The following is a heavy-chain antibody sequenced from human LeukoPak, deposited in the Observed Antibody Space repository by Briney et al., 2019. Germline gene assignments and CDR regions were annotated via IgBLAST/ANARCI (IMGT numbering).Heavy chain of an antibody. Sequence: KTSETLSLTCAVYGGSFSGYYWSWIRQPPGKGLEWIGEINHSGSTNYNPSLKSRVTISVDTSKNQFSLKLSSVTAADTAVYYCARGLRYFDWLSGVYHPNTGYFDYWGQGTLVTVSS. V-gene: IGHV4-34*01. CDR1: GGSFSGYY. CDR2: INHSGST. J-gene: IGHJ4*02. CDR3: ARGLRYFDWLSGVYHPNTGYFDY. D-gene: IGHD3-9*01.